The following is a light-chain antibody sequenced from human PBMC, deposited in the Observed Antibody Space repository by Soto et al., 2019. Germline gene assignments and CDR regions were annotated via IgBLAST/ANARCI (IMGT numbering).Light chain of an antibody. V-gene: IGLV2-14*01. Sequence: QSALTQPASVSGSPGQSITISCTGTSSDVGGSNYVSWYQQLPGKAPKLMIYDVSDRPSGVSNRFSGSKSGNTASLTISGLQAEDEADYYCSSYTRSSIYVFGKATKVTV. CDR2: DVS. J-gene: IGLJ1*01. CDR3: SSYTRSSIYV. CDR1: SSDVGGSNY.